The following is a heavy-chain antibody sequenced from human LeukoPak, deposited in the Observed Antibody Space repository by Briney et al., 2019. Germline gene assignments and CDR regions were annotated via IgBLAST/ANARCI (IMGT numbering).Heavy chain of an antibody. V-gene: IGHV1-2*02. J-gene: IGHJ4*02. D-gene: IGHD3-16*02. CDR3: AIYPGGDYDYVWGSYQFDY. CDR2: INPNSGGT. CDR1: GYTFTGYY. Sequence: WASVKVSCKASGYTFTGYYMHWVRQAPGQGLEWMGWINPNSGGTNYAQKFQGRVTMTRDTSISTAYMELSRLRPDDTAVYYCAIYPGGDYDYVWGSYQFDYWGQGTLVTVSS.